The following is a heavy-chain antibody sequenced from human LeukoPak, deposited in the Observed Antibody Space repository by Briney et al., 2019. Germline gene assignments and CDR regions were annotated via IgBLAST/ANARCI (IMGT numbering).Heavy chain of an antibody. V-gene: IGHV4-59*01. CDR3: AREGRDGYKFDY. Sequence: SETLSLTCTVSGGSISSYYWSWIRQSPGKGLEWIGYIYYSGSTNYSPSLKSRVTISVDSSKNQFSPKLSSVTAADTAVYYCAREGRDGYKFDYWGQGTLVTVSS. D-gene: IGHD5-24*01. CDR2: IYYSGST. CDR1: GGSISSYY. J-gene: IGHJ4*02.